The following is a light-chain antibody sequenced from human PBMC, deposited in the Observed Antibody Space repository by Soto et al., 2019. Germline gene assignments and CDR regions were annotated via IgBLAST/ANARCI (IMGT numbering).Light chain of an antibody. CDR2: KAS. V-gene: IGKV1-5*03. J-gene: IGKJ4*01. CDR3: QQYHSYSLT. Sequence: DIQMTQSPSTLSASVGDSVTITCRASQSLSSWLAWYQQKPGKAPTLLIYKASSLEGGVPSRFSGSGSWTDFTLTISSLQPDDFATYYCQQYHSYSLTFGGGTKVDIK. CDR1: QSLSSW.